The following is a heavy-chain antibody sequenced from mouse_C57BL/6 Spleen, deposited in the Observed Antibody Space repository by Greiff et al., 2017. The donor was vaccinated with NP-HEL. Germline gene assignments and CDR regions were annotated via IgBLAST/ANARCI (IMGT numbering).Heavy chain of an antibody. J-gene: IGHJ1*03. CDR2: INPGSGGT. V-gene: IGHV1-54*01. CDR1: GYAFTNYL. D-gene: IGHD3-3*01. Sequence: VQLQQSGAELVRPGTSVKVSCKASGYAFTNYLIEWVKQRPGQGLEWIGVINPGSGGTNYNEKFKGKATLTADKSSSTAYMQLSSLTSEDSAVYFCASRGGYWYFDVWGTGTTVTVSS. CDR3: ASRGGYWYFDV.